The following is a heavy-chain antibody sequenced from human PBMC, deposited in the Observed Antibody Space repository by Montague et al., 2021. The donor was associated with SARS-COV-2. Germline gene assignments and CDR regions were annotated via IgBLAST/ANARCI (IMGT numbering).Heavy chain of an antibody. V-gene: IGHV6-1*01. CDR3: ARHSDRAFDC. CDR2: N. Sequence: NEYAESLKGRITINPDTPKNQFSLHLTSVTPEDTAVYYCARHSDRAFDCWGHGTLVTVSS. J-gene: IGHJ4*01. D-gene: IGHD2-21*02.